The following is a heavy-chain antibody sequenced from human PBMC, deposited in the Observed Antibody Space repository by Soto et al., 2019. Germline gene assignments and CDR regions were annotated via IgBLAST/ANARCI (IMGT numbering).Heavy chain of an antibody. D-gene: IGHD3-10*01. J-gene: IGHJ5*02. CDR1: GGSISSGDYY. V-gene: IGHV4-30-4*01. Sequence: SETLSLTCTVSGGSISSGDYYWSWIRQPPGKGLEWIGYIYYSGSTYNNPSLKSRVTISVDTSKNQFSLKLNSVTAADTAMYYCASRYGSGSQMIDPWGQGILVTVSS. CDR3: ASRYGSGSQMIDP. CDR2: IYYSGST.